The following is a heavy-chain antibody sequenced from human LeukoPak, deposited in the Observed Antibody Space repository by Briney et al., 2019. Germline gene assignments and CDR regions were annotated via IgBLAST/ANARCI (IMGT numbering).Heavy chain of an antibody. CDR3: ARGEVVTAAYNWFDP. CDR1: GYTFTSYD. V-gene: IGHV1-2*04. D-gene: IGHD2-21*02. Sequence: ASVKVSCKASGYTFTSYDINWVRQAPGQGLEWMGWINPNSGGTNYAQKFQGWVTMTRDTSISTAYMELSRLRSDDTAVYYCARGEVVTAAYNWFDPWGQGTLVTVSS. CDR2: INPNSGGT. J-gene: IGHJ5*02.